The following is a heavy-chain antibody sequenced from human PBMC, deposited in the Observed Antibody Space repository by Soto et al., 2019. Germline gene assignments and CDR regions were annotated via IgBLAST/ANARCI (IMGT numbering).Heavy chain of an antibody. D-gene: IGHD3-3*01. J-gene: IGHJ4*02. CDR1: GYTFTSYD. V-gene: IGHV1-8*01. CDR3: ARLNDFWSGYFRVADY. CDR2: MNPNSGNT. Sequence: ASVKVSCKASGYTFTSYDINWVRQATGQGLEWMGWMNPNSGNTGYAQKFQGRVTMTRNTSISTAYMELSSLRSEDTAVYYCARLNDFWSGYFRVADYWGQGTLVIVSS.